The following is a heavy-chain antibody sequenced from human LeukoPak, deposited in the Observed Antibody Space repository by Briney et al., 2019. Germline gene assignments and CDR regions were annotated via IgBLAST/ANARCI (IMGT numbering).Heavy chain of an antibody. CDR3: ARVSSSSWYPYYFDY. J-gene: IGHJ4*02. V-gene: IGHV4-59*01. CDR2: IYYSGST. D-gene: IGHD6-13*01. Sequence: SETLSLTCTVSGGFISSYYWSWIRQPPGKGLEWIGYIYYSGSTNYNPSLKSRVTISVDTSKNQFPLKLSSVTAADTAVYYCARVSSSSWYPYYFDYWGQGTLVTVSS. CDR1: GGFISSYY.